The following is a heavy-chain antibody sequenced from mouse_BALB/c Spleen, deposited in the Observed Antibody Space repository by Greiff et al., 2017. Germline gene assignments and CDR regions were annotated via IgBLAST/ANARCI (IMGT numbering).Heavy chain of an antibody. CDR2: INSNGGST. Sequence: EVQLVESGGGLVKLGGSLKLSCAASGFTFSSYYMSWVRQTPEKRLELVAAINSNGGSTYYPDTVKGRFTISRDNAKNTLYLQMSSLKSEDTAMYYCASSYLYAMDYWGQGTSVTVSS. CDR3: ASSYLYAMDY. D-gene: IGHD6-5*01. CDR1: GFTFSSYY. V-gene: IGHV5-6-2*01. J-gene: IGHJ4*01.